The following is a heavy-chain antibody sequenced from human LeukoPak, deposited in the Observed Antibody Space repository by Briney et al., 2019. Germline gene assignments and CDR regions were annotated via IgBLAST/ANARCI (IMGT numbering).Heavy chain of an antibody. D-gene: IGHD4-23*01. V-gene: IGHV4-59*08. CDR1: GGSIGSYY. J-gene: IGHJ4*02. Sequence: SETLSLTCTVSGGSIGSYYWSWIRQSPGKGLDWIGYIHDSGATSYNPSLKSRVTISVDSSKNQFSLKLGSVTASDTAVYYCARQRNDVGGFYIDYWGQGTLVTISS. CDR3: ARQRNDVGGFYIDY. CDR2: IHDSGAT.